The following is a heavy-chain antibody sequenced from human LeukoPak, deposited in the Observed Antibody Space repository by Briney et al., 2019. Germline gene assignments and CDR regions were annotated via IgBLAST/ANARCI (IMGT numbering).Heavy chain of an antibody. CDR3: ARDRAVTTFVFDC. CDR2: IWYDGSNK. CDR1: GFTFSSYG. J-gene: IGHJ4*02. D-gene: IGHD4-17*01. Sequence: GGSLRLSCAASGFTFSSYGMHWVRQAPGKGLEWVAVIWYDGSNKYYADSVKGRFTISRDNSKNTLYLQMNSLRAEDTAVYYCARDRAVTTFVFDCWGQGTLVTVSS. V-gene: IGHV3-33*01.